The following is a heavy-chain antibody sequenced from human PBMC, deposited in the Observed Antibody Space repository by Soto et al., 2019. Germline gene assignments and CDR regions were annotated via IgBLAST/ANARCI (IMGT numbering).Heavy chain of an antibody. CDR2: ISSSSSVI. CDR3: ARDLSWGSNWYYYMDV. V-gene: IGHV3-48*01. Sequence: EVQLVESGGGLVQPGGSLRLSCATSGFILSDCAMNWVRQAPGKGLEWVSYISSSSSVIDYADSVKGRFTVSRDNGRNSLYLQKNSLRAEDTAVYYCARDLSWGSNWYYYMDVWGKGTTVTVSS. D-gene: IGHD7-27*01. CDR1: GFILSDCA. J-gene: IGHJ6*03.